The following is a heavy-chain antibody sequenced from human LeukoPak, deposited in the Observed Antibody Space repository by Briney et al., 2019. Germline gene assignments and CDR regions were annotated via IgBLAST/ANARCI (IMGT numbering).Heavy chain of an antibody. CDR3: AKEQWLVFDY. Sequence: GGSLRLSCAASGFTVSSNYMSWVRQAPGKGLEWVAVISYDGSNKYYADSVKGRFTISRDNSKNTLYLQMNSLRAEDTAVYYCAKEQWLVFDYWGQGTLVTVSS. J-gene: IGHJ4*02. D-gene: IGHD6-19*01. CDR2: ISYDGSNK. V-gene: IGHV3-30*18. CDR1: GFTVSSNY.